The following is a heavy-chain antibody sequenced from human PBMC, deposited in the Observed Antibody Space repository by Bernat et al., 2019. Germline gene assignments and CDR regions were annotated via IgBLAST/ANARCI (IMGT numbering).Heavy chain of an antibody. Sequence: EVQLVESGGDLVQPGGSLRLSCAASGFTFSSFWMHWVHQAPGKGLVWVSRINSDGSSTNYADSVKGRFTISRDNAKNTLYLQMNSLRAEDTALYYCARGRYYYGSGSYWNIDYWGQGTLVTVSS. CDR2: INSDGSST. D-gene: IGHD3-10*01. J-gene: IGHJ4*02. CDR1: GFTFSSFW. V-gene: IGHV3-74*01. CDR3: ARGRYYYGSGSYWNIDY.